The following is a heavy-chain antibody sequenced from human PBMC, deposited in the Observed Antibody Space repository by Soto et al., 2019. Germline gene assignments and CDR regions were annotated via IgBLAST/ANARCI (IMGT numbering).Heavy chain of an antibody. CDR2: IIPIFGTA. V-gene: IGHV1-69*13. CDR1: GGTFSSYA. Sequence: GASVKVSCKASGGTFSSYAISWVRQAPGQGLEWMGGIIPIFGTANYAQKFQGRVTITADESTSTAYMELSSLRSEDTAVYYCAGAGAVAGSRYPFDYWGQGTLVTVSS. J-gene: IGHJ4*02. CDR3: AGAGAVAGSRYPFDY. D-gene: IGHD6-19*01.